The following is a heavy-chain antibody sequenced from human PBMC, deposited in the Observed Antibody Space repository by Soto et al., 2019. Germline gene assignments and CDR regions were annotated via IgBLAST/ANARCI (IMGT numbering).Heavy chain of an antibody. CDR1: GGSISSDY. CDR3: ARAARWFDP. Sequence: LSLTCTVSGGSISSDYWSWIRQPPGKGLEWIGYIYYSGSTNYNPSLKSRVTISVDTSKNQFSLKLSSVTAADTAVYYCARAARWFDPWGQGSLVTVAS. J-gene: IGHJ5*02. V-gene: IGHV4-59*01. D-gene: IGHD6-13*01. CDR2: IYYSGST.